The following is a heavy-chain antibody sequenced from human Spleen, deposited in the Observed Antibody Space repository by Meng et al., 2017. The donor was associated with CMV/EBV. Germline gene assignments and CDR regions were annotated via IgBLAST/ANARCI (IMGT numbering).Heavy chain of an antibody. CDR2: IRYDGSNE. Sequence: GESLKIFCAASGFGFSSCDMHWVRQAPGKGLEWVAFIRYDGSNEYYGDAVKGRFIISRDNSKSTLFLQMNSLRAEDTAVYYCARDPGGEILGYYYGLDVWGQGTTVTVSS. CDR3: ARDPGGEILGYYYGLDV. CDR1: GFGFSSCD. J-gene: IGHJ6*02. D-gene: IGHD3-16*01. V-gene: IGHV3-30*02.